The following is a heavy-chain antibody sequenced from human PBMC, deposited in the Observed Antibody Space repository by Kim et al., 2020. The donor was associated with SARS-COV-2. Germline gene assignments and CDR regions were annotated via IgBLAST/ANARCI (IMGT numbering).Heavy chain of an antibody. Sequence: GGSLRLSCAASGFTFSSYGMRWVRQAPGKGLEWVANIKHDGSKKYYVDSVKGRFTISRDNAKNTLYLQMNSLRAEDTAVYYCARGTFSGYDYYFDYWGPGTPGTVSP. D-gene: IGHD3-22*01. J-gene: IGHJ4*02. V-gene: IGHV3-7*01. CDR1: GFTFSSYG. CDR3: ARGTFSGYDYYFDY. CDR2: IKHDGSKK.